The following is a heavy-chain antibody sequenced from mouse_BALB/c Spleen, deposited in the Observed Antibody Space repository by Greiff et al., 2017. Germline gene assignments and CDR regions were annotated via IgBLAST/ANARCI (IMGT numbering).Heavy chain of an antibody. CDR2: IRNKANGYTT. V-gene: IGHV7-3*02. CDR1: GFTFTDYY. CDR3: AREPYRYDVWYFDV. Sequence: EVQRVESGGGLVQPGGSLRLSCATSGFTFTDYYMSWVRQPPGKALEWLGFIRNKANGYTTEYSASVKGRFTISRDTSRSILYLQMNALRAEDTAIYYCAREPYRYDVWYFDVWGAGTTVTVSS. J-gene: IGHJ1*01. D-gene: IGHD2-14*01.